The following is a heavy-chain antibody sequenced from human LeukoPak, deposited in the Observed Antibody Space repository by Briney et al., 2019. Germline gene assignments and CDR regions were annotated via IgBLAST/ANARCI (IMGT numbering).Heavy chain of an antibody. CDR1: GFTFSDYY. CDR2: IGTGGATV. D-gene: IGHD1-26*01. V-gene: IGHV3-11*04. CDR3: ARDPVGATGFDF. J-gene: IGHJ4*02. Sequence: PGGSLRLSCAASGFTFSDYYMSWIRQAPGKGLEWVSYIGTGGATVYYADSVKGRFTISRDNAKNSLYLQMNSLRAEDTAVYYCARDPVGATGFDFWGQGTLVTVSS.